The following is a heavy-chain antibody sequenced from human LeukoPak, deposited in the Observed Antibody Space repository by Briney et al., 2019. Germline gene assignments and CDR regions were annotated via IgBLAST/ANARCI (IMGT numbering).Heavy chain of an antibody. CDR1: GFTFSSYS. Sequence: GGSLRLSCAASGFTFSSYSMNWVRQAPGKGLEWVSAISGSGGSTYYADSVKGRFTISRDNSKNTLYLQMNSLRAEDTAVYYCAKALGYSSSWYPDYWGQGTLVTVSS. J-gene: IGHJ4*02. CDR2: ISGSGGST. D-gene: IGHD6-13*01. V-gene: IGHV3-23*01. CDR3: AKALGYSSSWYPDY.